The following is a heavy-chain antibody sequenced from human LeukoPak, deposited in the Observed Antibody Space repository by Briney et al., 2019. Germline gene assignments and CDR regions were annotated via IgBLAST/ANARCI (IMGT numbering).Heavy chain of an antibody. D-gene: IGHD2/OR15-2a*01. CDR2: IIPIFGTA. CDR1: GGTFSSYA. Sequence: SVKVSCKASGGTFSSYAISWVRQAPGQGLEWMGRIIPIFGTANYAQKFQGRVTITTDESTSTAYMELSSLRSEDTAVYYCAGNPPFYDGDFDYWGQGTLVTVSS. V-gene: IGHV1-69*05. CDR3: AGNPPFYDGDFDY. J-gene: IGHJ4*02.